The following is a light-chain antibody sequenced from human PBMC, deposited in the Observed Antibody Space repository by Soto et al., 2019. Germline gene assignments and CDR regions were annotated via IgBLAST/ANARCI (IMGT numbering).Light chain of an antibody. CDR3: SSYTSINTGVV. Sequence: QSALTQPASVSGSPGQSITISCTGTSSDVGGYNYVSWYQQDPGKAPKLMIYDVINRPSGVSNRFSGSKSGNTASLTISGLQAEDEADYYCSSYTSINTGVVFGGGTKLTVL. CDR1: SSDVGGYNY. V-gene: IGLV2-14*01. J-gene: IGLJ3*02. CDR2: DVI.